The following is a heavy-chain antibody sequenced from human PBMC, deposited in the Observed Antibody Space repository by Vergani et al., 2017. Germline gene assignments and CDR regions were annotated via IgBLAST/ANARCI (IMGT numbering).Heavy chain of an antibody. CDR1: GGSMKINDYY. J-gene: IGHJ3*02. CDR3: ARARWEVPTAIKYAFDI. D-gene: IGHD1-26*01. CDR2: IYYTGGT. V-gene: IGHV4-31*02. Sequence: QVLLQESGPGLVKPSQTLSLTCLVSGGSMKINDYYWTWIRQHPVKGLEWIGSIYYTGGTYNNPSLKSRVTMSIDTSKNQFSLKLNSVTAADTAVYYCARARWEVPTAIKYAFDIWGQGTSVTVAS.